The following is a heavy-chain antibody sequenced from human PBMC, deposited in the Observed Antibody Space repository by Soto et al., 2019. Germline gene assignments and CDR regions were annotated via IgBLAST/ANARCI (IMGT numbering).Heavy chain of an antibody. CDR3: ARGTADIVVVPAAIGWFDP. V-gene: IGHV1-69*01. CDR1: GGTFSSYA. D-gene: IGHD2-2*01. Sequence: SVKVSCKASGGTFSSYAISWVRQAPGPGLEWMGGIIPIFCTANYAQKFQGRVTITADESTSTAYMELSSLRSEDTAVYYCARGTADIVVVPAAIGWFDPWGQGTLVT. CDR2: IIPIFCTA. J-gene: IGHJ5*02.